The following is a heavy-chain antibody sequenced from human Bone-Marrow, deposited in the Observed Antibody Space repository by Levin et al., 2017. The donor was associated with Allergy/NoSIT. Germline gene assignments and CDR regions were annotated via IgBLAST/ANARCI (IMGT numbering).Heavy chain of an antibody. CDR1: GFTFSSYE. CDR3: ARDWVVVPGDDVFDI. V-gene: IGHV3-48*03. J-gene: IGHJ3*02. CDR2: ISGSGRTI. Sequence: RGESLKISCAASGFTFSSYEMNWVRQAPGKGLEWVSYISGSGRTIFYADSLKGRFTISRDNAKNSLYLQMNSLRAEDTAVYYCARDWVVVPGDDVFDIWGQGTMVTVSS. D-gene: IGHD3-22*01.